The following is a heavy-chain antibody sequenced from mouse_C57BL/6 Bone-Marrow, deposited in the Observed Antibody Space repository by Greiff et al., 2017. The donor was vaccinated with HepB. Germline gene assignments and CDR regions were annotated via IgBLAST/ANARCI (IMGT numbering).Heavy chain of an antibody. CDR1: GFTFSDYY. CDR2: ISNGGGST. Sequence: EVMLVESGGGLVQPGGSLKLSCAASGFTFSDYYMYWVRQTPEKRLEWVAYISNGGGSTYYPDTVKGRFTIARDNAKNTLYLQMSRLKSEDTAMYYCAREGLRDYFDYWGQGTTLTVSS. D-gene: IGHD2-4*01. V-gene: IGHV5-12*01. J-gene: IGHJ2*01. CDR3: AREGLRDYFDY.